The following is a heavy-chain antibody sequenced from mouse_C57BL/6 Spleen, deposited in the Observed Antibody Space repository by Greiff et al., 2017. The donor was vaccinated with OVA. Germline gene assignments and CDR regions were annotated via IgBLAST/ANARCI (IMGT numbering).Heavy chain of an antibody. CDR3: ARHDNYYAWDY. Sequence: VKLQESGPGLVAPSQSLSITCTASGFSLTSYGVHWVRQPPGKGLEWLVVIWSDGSTTYNSAPKSRLSISKENSKSQDFLKMNSLRTDDTAMYDGARHDNYYAWDYWGQGTLVTVSA. CDR2: IWSDGST. CDR1: GFSLTSYG. D-gene: IGHD1-1*01. J-gene: IGHJ3*01. V-gene: IGHV2-6-1*01.